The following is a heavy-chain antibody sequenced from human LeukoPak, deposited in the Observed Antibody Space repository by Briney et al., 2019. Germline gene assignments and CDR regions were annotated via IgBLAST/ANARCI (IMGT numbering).Heavy chain of an antibody. CDR1: GGSISSGGYS. V-gene: IGHV4-30-2*01. CDR3: ARGVYGDYDTGYFDY. Sequence: PSQTLSLTCAVSGGSISSGGYSWSWIRQPPGKGLEWIAYIYHSGSTYYNLSLKSRVTISVDRSKNHFSLKLSSVTAADTAVYYCARGVYGDYDTGYFDYWGQGTLVTVSS. CDR2: IYHSGST. D-gene: IGHD4-17*01. J-gene: IGHJ4*02.